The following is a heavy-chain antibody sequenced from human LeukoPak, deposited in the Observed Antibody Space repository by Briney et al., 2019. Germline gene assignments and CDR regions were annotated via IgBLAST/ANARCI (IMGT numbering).Heavy chain of an antibody. V-gene: IGHV3-23*01. CDR2: ISTSGGTT. Sequence: GGSLRLSCAASRFTFSSYGMSWVRQTPGKGLEWVSAISTSGGTTYYAASVKGRFTISRDNSKNTLSLQMSSLRAEDTAVYYCAKDRGDCRGGSCYFDYWGQGTLLTVSS. J-gene: IGHJ4*02. CDR1: RFTFSSYG. D-gene: IGHD2-15*01. CDR3: AKDRGDCRGGSCYFDY.